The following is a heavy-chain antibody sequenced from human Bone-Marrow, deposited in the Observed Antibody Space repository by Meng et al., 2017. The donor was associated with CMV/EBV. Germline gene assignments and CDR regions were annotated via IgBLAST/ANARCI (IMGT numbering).Heavy chain of an antibody. Sequence: GGSLRLSCAASGFTFSSYGMHWVRQAPGKGLEWVAVIWYDGSNKYYADSVKGRFTISRDNSKNTLYLQMNSLRAEDTAVYYCAKEFRYCSSTSCYTGGYYYYYYGMDVWGQGTTVTV. CDR1: GFTFSSYG. D-gene: IGHD2-2*02. V-gene: IGHV3-33*06. CDR3: AKEFRYCSSTSCYTGGYYYYYYGMDV. CDR2: IWYDGSNK. J-gene: IGHJ6*02.